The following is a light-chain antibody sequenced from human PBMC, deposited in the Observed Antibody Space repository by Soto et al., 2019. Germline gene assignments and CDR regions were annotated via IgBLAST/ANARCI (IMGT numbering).Light chain of an antibody. CDR2: DND. V-gene: IGLV1-51*01. CDR1: RSNIGNNY. Sequence: QSVLTQPPSVSVAPGQTVTVSCSGSRSNIGNNYVSWYQHLPGTAPKLLIYDNDKRPSGIPDRFSASKSGTSATLDITGLQTGDEADYYCEAWDSNLSGGVFGGGTKLTVL. J-gene: IGLJ3*02. CDR3: EAWDSNLSGGV.